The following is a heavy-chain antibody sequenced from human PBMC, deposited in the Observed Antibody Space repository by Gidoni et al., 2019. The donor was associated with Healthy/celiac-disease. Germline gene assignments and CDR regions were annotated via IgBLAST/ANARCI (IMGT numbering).Heavy chain of an antibody. CDR2: IYHSGST. V-gene: IGHV4-38-2*02. D-gene: IGHD5-12*01. CDR3: ARDRDIVATWDDAFDI. J-gene: IGHJ3*02. CDR1: GYSISSGYY. Sequence: QVQLQESGPGLVKPSETLSLTCTVSGYSISSGYYWGWIRQPPGKGLEWIGSIYHSGSTYYNPSLKSRVTISVDTSKNQFSLKLSSVTAADTAVYYCARDRDIVATWDDAFDIWGQGTMVTVSS.